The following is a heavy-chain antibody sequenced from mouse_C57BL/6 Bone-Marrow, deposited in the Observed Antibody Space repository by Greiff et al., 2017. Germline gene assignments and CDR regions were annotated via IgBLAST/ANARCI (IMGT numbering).Heavy chain of an antibody. CDR3: TLGSDY. V-gene: IGHV14-4*01. CDR2: IDPENGDT. CDR1: GFNIKDDY. J-gene: IGHJ2*01. D-gene: IGHD2-2*01. Sequence: VQLKQSGAELVRPGASVKLSCTASGFNIKDDYMHWVKQRPEQGLEWIGWIDPENGDTEYASKFQGKATITADTSSNTAYLQLSSLTSEYTAIYYFTLGSDYWGQGTTLTVSS.